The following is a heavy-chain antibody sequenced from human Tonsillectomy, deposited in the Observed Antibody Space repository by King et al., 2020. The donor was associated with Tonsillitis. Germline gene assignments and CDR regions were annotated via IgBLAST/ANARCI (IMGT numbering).Heavy chain of an antibody. J-gene: IGHJ5*02. Sequence: VQLVESGGGLVKPGGSLRLSCAASGFTFSSYSMNWVRQAPGKGLEWVSSISSRSSYIYYADSVKGRFTISRDNAKNSLYLQMNSLRAEDTAVYYCARDSPTDWFDPWGQGTLVTVSS. CDR3: ARDSPTDWFDP. V-gene: IGHV3-21*01. CDR2: ISSRSSYI. CDR1: GFTFSSYS.